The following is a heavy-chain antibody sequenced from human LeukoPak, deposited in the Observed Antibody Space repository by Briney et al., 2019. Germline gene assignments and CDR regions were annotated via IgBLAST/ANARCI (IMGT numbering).Heavy chain of an antibody. J-gene: IGHJ6*03. V-gene: IGHV1-8*01. CDR1: GYTFTSYD. CDR3: ARGDPIPSTYGDMDV. D-gene: IGHD1-1*01. Sequence: ASVKVSCKASGYTFTSYDINWVRQATGQGHEWMGWMNPNSGNTGYAQKFQGRVTMTRNTSISTAYMELSSLRSEDTAVYYCARGDPIPSTYGDMDVWGKGTTVTVSS. CDR2: MNPNSGNT.